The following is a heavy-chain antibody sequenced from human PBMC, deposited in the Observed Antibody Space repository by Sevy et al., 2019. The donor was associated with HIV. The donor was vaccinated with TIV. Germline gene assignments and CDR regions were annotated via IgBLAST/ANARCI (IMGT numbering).Heavy chain of an antibody. CDR2: ISSSGSTI. V-gene: IGHV3-11*01. CDR1: GFTFSDYY. D-gene: IGHD4-17*01. CDR3: AKDYGDYGGSNWFDP. J-gene: IGHJ5*02. Sequence: GGSLRLSCAASGFTFSDYYMSWIRQAPGKGLEWVSYISSSGSTIYYADSVKGRFTISRDNAKSSLYLQMNSLRAEDTAVYYCAKDYGDYGGSNWFDPWGQGTLVTVSS.